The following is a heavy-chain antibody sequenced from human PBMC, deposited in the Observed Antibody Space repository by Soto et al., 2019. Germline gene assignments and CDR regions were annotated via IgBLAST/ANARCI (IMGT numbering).Heavy chain of an antibody. Sequence: ASVKVSCKTSGYTFTGYYIQWLRQAPGQGPEWVGWIDPENGGTHYAQKFQGRVTMTRDTSISTAHMELSRLRSDDTAVYFCGWFGGTFDFWGQGTLVTVSS. CDR2: IDPENGGT. D-gene: IGHD3-3*01. J-gene: IGHJ4*02. CDR1: GYTFTGYY. V-gene: IGHV1-2*02. CDR3: GWFGGTFDF.